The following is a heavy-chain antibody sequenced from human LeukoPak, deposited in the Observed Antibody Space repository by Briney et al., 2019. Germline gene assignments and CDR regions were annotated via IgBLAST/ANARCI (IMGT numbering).Heavy chain of an antibody. CDR1: GYTFTSYY. CDR2: INPSGGST. J-gene: IGHJ3*02. CDR3: ARWGGSSGSWDAFDI. Sequence: GASVKVSCKASGYTFTSYYMHWVRQAPGQGLEWMGIINPSGGSTSYAQKFQGRVTMTRDTSTSTVYMELSSLRPEDTAVYYCARWGGSSGSWDAFDIWGQGTMVTVSS. V-gene: IGHV1-46*01. D-gene: IGHD1-26*01.